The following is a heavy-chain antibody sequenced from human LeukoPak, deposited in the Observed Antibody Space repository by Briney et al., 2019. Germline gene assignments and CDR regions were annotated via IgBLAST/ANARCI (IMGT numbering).Heavy chain of an antibody. CDR3: ARDRLTGYSSSWYFRDY. J-gene: IGHJ4*02. V-gene: IGHV4-61*02. CDR2: IYTSGST. CDR1: GGSISSGSYY. D-gene: IGHD6-13*01. Sequence: SQTLSLTCTVSGGSISSGSYYWSWIRQPAGKGLEWIGRIYTSGSTNYNPSLKSRVTRSVDTSKNQFSLKLSSVTAADTAVYYCARDRLTGYSSSWYFRDYWGQGTLVTVSS.